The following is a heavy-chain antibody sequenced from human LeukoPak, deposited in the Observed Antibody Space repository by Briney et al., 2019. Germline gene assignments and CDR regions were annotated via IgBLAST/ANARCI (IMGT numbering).Heavy chain of an antibody. CDR2: IYKSVDV. V-gene: IGHV4-59*01. CDR3: ASGKYFYDDAGSVNRASRTALDL. D-gene: IGHD3-16*01. Sequence: SETLSLTCSVSGDSTTSYYWSWIRQSPGKGLEWLGLIYKSVDVNYHPSFRSRLFMSVDRSKTQVSLRLRSVTAADTAVYYCASGKYFYDDAGSVNRASRTALDLWARGTMVIVSS. J-gene: IGHJ3*01. CDR1: GDSTTSYY.